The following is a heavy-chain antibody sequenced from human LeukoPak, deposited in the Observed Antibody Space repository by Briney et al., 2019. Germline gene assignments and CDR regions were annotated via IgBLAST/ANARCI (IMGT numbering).Heavy chain of an antibody. D-gene: IGHD3-16*01. J-gene: IGHJ4*02. V-gene: IGHV3-21*01. Sequence: GGSLRLSCAASGFTFSSYSMKWVRQAPGKGLEWVSFISSSSYIYYADSVKGRFTISRDNAKNSLYLQMNSLRAEDTAVYYCARGGGRLDYWGQGTLVTVSS. CDR2: ISSSSYI. CDR1: GFTFSSYS. CDR3: ARGGGRLDY.